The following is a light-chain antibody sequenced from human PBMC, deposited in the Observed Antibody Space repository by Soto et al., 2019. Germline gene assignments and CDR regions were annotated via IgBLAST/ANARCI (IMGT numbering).Light chain of an antibody. CDR3: MQAVLTLA. Sequence: DIVMTQSPLSLAVTLGEPASISCRCSQSALHCNGNTYLDWYLQKPGQSPQLLIYTASNRASGVPDRFSGSGSGTDFTLNISRVEAEDVGVYYCMQAVLTLAFGGGTKVEIK. V-gene: IGKV2-28*01. CDR1: QSALHCNGNTY. J-gene: IGKJ4*01. CDR2: TAS.